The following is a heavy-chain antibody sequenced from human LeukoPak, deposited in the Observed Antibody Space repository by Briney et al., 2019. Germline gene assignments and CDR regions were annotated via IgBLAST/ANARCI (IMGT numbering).Heavy chain of an antibody. J-gene: IGHJ4*02. CDR1: GGSISSYY. D-gene: IGHD3/OR15-3a*01. V-gene: IGHV4-59*01. CDR2: IYYSGST. CDR3: ARDYLFGLDY. Sequence: PSETLSLTCTVSGGSISSYYWSWIRQPPGKGLEWIGYIYYSGSTNYNPSLKSRVTISVDTSKNQFSLKLSSVTAADTAVYYCARDYLFGLDYWGQGTLVTVSS.